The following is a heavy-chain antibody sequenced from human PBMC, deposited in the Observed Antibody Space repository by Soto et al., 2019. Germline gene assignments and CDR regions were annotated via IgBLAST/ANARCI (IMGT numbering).Heavy chain of an antibody. CDR2: ISHNGGDT. D-gene: IGHD2-15*01. CDR1: GFTFSNYY. CDR3: VKDHYSNSPTYSDAFDI. J-gene: IGHJ3*02. V-gene: IGHV3-64D*08. Sequence: PGGSLRLSCSASGFTFSNYYMHWVRQAPGKGLEYVSAISHNGGDTYYADFVKGRFTISRDNSKNTLYLHMSSLRAEDTAVYYCVKDHYSNSPTYSDAFDIWGQGTMVTVSS.